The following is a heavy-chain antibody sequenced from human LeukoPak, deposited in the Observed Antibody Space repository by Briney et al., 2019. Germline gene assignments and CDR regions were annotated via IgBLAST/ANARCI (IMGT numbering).Heavy chain of an antibody. J-gene: IGHJ4*02. CDR1: GFTFSSYS. D-gene: IGHD6-13*01. CDR3: ARDGRMGEAAAGVCDY. V-gene: IGHV3-30*03. Sequence: GGSLRLSCAASGFTFSSYSMNWVRQAPGKGLEWVAVISYDGSNKYYADSVKGRFTISRDNSKNTLYLQMNSLRAEDTAVYYCARDGRMGEAAAGVCDYWGQGTLVTVSS. CDR2: ISYDGSNK.